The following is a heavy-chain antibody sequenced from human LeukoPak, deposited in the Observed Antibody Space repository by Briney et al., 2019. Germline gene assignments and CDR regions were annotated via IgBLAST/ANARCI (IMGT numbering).Heavy chain of an antibody. J-gene: IGHJ4*02. V-gene: IGHV1-69*04. Sequence: ASVKVSCKASGGTFSSYAISWVRQAPGQGLEWMGRIIPILGIANYAQKFQGRVTITADKSTSTAYMELSSLRSEDTAVYYCASLYYYGSGSYEPDYWGQGTLVTVSS. CDR3: ASLYYYGSGSYEPDY. CDR2: IIPILGIA. CDR1: GGTFSSYA. D-gene: IGHD3-10*01.